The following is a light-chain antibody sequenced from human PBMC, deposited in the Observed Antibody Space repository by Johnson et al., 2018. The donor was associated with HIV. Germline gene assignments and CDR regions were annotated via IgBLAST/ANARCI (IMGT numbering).Light chain of an antibody. V-gene: IGLV1-51*02. CDR2: ENN. CDR1: SSNIGNNY. CDR3: GTWDSSLSAYV. Sequence: QPVLTQPTSVSAAPGQKVTISCSGSSSNIGNNYVSWYQQLPGTAPKLLVYENNKRPSGIPDRFSGSKSGTSATLDITGLQAGDAADYYCGTWDSSLSAYVFGTGTKVTVL. J-gene: IGLJ1*01.